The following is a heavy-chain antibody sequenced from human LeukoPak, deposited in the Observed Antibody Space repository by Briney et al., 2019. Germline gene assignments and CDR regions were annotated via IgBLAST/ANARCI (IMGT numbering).Heavy chain of an antibody. J-gene: IGHJ6*02. CDR1: GGSFSGYY. D-gene: IGHD1-26*01. CDR3: ARWRRHFSGSYSQYNYYYGMDV. Sequence: SETLSLTCAVYGGSFSGYYWSWIRQPPGKGLEWIGEINHSGSTNYNPSLKSRVTISVDTSKNQFSLKLSSVTAADTAVYYCARWRRHFSGSYSQYNYYYGMDVWGQGTTVTVSS. CDR2: INHSGST. V-gene: IGHV4-34*01.